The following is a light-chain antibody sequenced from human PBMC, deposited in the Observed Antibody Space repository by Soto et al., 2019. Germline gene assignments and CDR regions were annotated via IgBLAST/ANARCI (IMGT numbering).Light chain of an antibody. CDR1: QTISSNF. CDR3: HQYGTSPYT. J-gene: IGKJ2*01. V-gene: IGKV3-20*01. CDR2: AAS. Sequence: EIVLTQSPGTLSSSPGERATLSCRASQTISSNFLAWYQQQPGQAPRLLISAASSRATGVPDRISGSGSGTDFTLTISRLDPEDFAVYYCHQYGTSPYTFGQGTTLEIK.